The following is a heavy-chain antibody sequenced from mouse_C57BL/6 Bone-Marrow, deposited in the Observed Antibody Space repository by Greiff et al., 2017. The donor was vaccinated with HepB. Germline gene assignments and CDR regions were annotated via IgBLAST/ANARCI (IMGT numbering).Heavy chain of an antibody. J-gene: IGHJ1*03. CDR1: GYTFTSYW. D-gene: IGHD1-1*01. CDR3: ARSGTTVVASYWYFDV. Sequence: VQLQQPGAELVMPGASVKLSCKASGYTFTSYWMHWVKQRPGQGLEWIGEIDPSDSYTNYNQKFKGKSTLTVDKSSSTAYMQLSSLTSEDSAVYYCARSGTTVVASYWYFDVWGTGTTVTVSS. CDR2: IDPSDSYT. V-gene: IGHV1-69*01.